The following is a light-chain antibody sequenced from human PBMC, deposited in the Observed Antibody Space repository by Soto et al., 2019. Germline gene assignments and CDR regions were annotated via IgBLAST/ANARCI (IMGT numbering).Light chain of an antibody. Sequence: QSALTQPASVSGAPGKSITISCTGTSSDVGSYNLVSWYQQHPGKAPKLMIYEVSKRPSGVSNRFSGSKSGNTASLTISGLQAEDEADYYCCSYAGSSTLFGGGTQLTVL. CDR1: SSDVGSYNL. CDR2: EVS. CDR3: CSYAGSSTL. V-gene: IGLV2-23*02. J-gene: IGLJ2*01.